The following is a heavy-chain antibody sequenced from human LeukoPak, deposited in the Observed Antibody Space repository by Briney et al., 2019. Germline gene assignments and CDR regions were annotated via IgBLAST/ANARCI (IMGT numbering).Heavy chain of an antibody. J-gene: IGHJ4*02. V-gene: IGHV3-30-3*01. D-gene: IGHD1-26*01. CDR1: GFTFSSYA. CDR2: ISYDGSNK. CDR3: AKDPIFSGSYGVFDY. Sequence: GGSLRLSCAASGFTFSSYAMHWVRQAPGKGLEWVAVISYDGSNKYYADSVKSRFTISRDNSKNTLYLQMNSLRAGDTAVYYCAKDPIFSGSYGVFDYWGLGTLVTVSS.